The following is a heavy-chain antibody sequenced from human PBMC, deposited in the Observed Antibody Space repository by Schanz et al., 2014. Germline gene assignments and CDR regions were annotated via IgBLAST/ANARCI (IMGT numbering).Heavy chain of an antibody. V-gene: IGHV3-30*18. CDR1: GFSFSDYG. CDR2: ISYHGSEK. CDR3: AKSYGASGYSGFDY. D-gene: IGHD3-22*01. Sequence: VQLLESGGALEQPGGSLRLSCAGSGFSFSDYGMHWVRQAPGRGLEWVAVISYHGSEKYYADSVKGRFTISRDNSKNTLYLQMNSLRTEDTAVYFCAKSYGASGYSGFDYWGQGTLVTVSS. J-gene: IGHJ4*02.